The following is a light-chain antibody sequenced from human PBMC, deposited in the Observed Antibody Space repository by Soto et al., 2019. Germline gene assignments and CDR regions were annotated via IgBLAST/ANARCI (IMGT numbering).Light chain of an antibody. V-gene: IGKV3-20*01. CDR2: GAS. CDR3: QQYGSSPQT. Sequence: EIVLTQSPGTLSLSPGERATLPCRASQSVSSSDLAWYQQKPGQAPRLLIYGASSRATGIPDRFSGSGSGTDFTLTISRLEPEDFAVYYCQQYGSSPQTFGPGTKVDIK. J-gene: IGKJ3*01. CDR1: QSVSSSD.